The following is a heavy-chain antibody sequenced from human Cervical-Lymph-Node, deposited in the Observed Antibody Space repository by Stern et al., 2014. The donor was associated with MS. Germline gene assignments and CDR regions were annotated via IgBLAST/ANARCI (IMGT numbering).Heavy chain of an antibody. D-gene: IGHD4-17*01. CDR2: INPSSGDT. Sequence: QVQLVQSGAEVKKPGASVKVSCKASGYTLIGYYVHWVRQAPGQGLQWMGWINPSSGDTLYAQRFQGRIIVTRDTSINTAYMELRRLRSDDTAVYYCARAHEYGDYRTFDYWGPGTLVTVSS. CDR1: GYTLIGYY. V-gene: IGHV1-2*02. CDR3: ARAHEYGDYRTFDY. J-gene: IGHJ4*02.